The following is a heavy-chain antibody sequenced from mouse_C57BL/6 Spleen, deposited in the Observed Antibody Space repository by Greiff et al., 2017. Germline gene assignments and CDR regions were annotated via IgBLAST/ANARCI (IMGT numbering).Heavy chain of an antibody. CDR3: ARWGYDYDGAMDY. J-gene: IGHJ4*01. D-gene: IGHD2-4*01. Sequence: VQLQESDAELVKPGASVKISCKVSGYTFTDHTIHWMKQRPEQGLEWIGYIYPRDGSTKYNEKFKGKASLTADKSSSTAYMQLNSLTSEDSAVYFCARWGYDYDGAMDYWGQGTSVTVSS. V-gene: IGHV1-78*01. CDR2: IYPRDGST. CDR1: GYTFTDHT.